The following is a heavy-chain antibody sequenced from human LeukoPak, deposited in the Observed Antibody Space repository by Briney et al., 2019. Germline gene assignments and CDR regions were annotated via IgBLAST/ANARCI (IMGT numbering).Heavy chain of an antibody. D-gene: IGHD2-2*01. V-gene: IGHV4-59*12. Sequence: PSETLSLTCTVSGGSISSYYWSWIRQPPGKGLEWIGYIYYSGSTNYNPSLKSRVTISVDTSKNQFSLKLSSVTAADTAVYYCARVRSCSSTSCYGLSLDYWGQGTLVTVSS. CDR3: ARVRSCSSTSCYGLSLDY. CDR1: GGSISSYY. CDR2: IYYSGST. J-gene: IGHJ4*02.